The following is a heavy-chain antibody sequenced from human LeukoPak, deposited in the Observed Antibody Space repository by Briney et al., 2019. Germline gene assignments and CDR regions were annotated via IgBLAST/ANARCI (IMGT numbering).Heavy chain of an antibody. CDR3: ARRAGAYSHPYDY. J-gene: IGHJ4*02. Sequence: GGSLRLSCAASGFTFSSYDMTWVRQAPGKGLEWVSFIYSDNTHYSDSVKGRFTISRDNSKNTLYLQMNSLRAEDTAVYYCARRAGAYSHPYDYWGQGTLVTVSS. D-gene: IGHD4/OR15-4a*01. V-gene: IGHV3-53*01. CDR2: IYSDNT. CDR1: GFTFSSYD.